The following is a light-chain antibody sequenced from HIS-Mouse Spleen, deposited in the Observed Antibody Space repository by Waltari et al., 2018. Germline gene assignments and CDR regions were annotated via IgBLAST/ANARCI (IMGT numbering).Light chain of an antibody. J-gene: IGLJ2*01. V-gene: IGLV3-10*01. Sequence: SYELTQPPSVSVSPGQTARITCSGDALPKKYAYWYQQKSGQAPVLVIYADSKRPSGIPEGFSGSSSGTMATLTISGAQVEDEADYYCYSTDSSGNHRVFGGGTKLTVL. CDR2: ADS. CDR3: YSTDSSGNHRV. CDR1: ALPKKY.